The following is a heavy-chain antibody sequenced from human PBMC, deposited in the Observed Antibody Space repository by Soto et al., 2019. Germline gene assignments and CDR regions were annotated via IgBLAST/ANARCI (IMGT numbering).Heavy chain of an antibody. CDR3: ARGFRNGFNV. CDR1: GFTFSGYS. CDR2: ISGPSIYI. J-gene: IGHJ6*02. D-gene: IGHD2-8*01. V-gene: IGHV3-21*01. Sequence: EVQLVESGGGLVKPGGSRRLSCVASGFTFSGYSINWVRKAPGKGLEWVAYISGPSIYIYYADSVKGRFTISRDNAKSAVYLQMNSLRAEDTAVYYCARGFRNGFNVWGQGTTVSVSS.